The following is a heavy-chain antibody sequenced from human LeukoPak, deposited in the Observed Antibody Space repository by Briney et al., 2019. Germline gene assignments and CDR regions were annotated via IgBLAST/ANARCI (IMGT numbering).Heavy chain of an antibody. CDR2: NSSGTSYI. D-gene: IGHD3-10*02. CDR1: GFTFSSYS. Sequence: AGGSLRLSCAASGFTFSSYSMNWVRQAPGKGLEWVSSNSSGTSYIYYADSVKGRFTISRDNAKNSLYLQMNSLRAEDTAVYYCAELGITMIGGVWGKGTTVTISS. V-gene: IGHV3-21*01. CDR3: AELGITMIGGV. J-gene: IGHJ6*04.